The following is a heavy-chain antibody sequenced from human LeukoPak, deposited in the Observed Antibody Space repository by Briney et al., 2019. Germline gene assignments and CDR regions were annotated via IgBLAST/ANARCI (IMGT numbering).Heavy chain of an antibody. V-gene: IGHV1-69*05. J-gene: IGHJ5*02. D-gene: IGHD2-2*01. CDR3: ARDYRGYCSSTSCYENWFDP. CDR1: GGTFSSYA. CDR2: IIPIFGTA. Sequence: ASVKVSCKASGGTFSSYAISWVRQAPGQGLEWMGGIIPIFGTANYAQKFQGRVTITTDESTSTAYMELSSLRSEDTAVYYRARDYRGYCSSTSCYENWFDPWGQGTLVTVSS.